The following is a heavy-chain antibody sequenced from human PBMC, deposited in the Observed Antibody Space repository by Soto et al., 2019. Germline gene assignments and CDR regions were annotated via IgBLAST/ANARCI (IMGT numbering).Heavy chain of an antibody. CDR2: IYYTGTA. V-gene: IGHV4-59*12. CDR1: GGSISPYY. Sequence: SETLSLTCTVSGGSISPYYWSWLRQSPGKGLEWLGYIYYTGTANYNPSLKNRVTISVDKSTNQFSLKLSSVTAADTAVYYCARATQVTHWFDPWGQGTLVTVSS. J-gene: IGHJ5*02. CDR3: ARATQVTHWFDP.